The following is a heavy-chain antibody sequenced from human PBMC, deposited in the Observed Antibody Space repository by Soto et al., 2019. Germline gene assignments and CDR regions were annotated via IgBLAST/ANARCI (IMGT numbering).Heavy chain of an antibody. CDR3: AHSPAPRVYFQH. J-gene: IGHJ1*01. D-gene: IGHD3-10*01. Sequence: SGPTLVNPTHTLTLTCVFSGFSLNTRGVSVGCIRQPPGTALECVALIYWDAGRRYSPSLKRRLTITKETSRYQVVLTMTNVDPEDTATYFCAHSPAPRVYFQHWGGGTLVVVAS. CDR2: IYWDAGR. CDR1: GFSLNTRGVS. V-gene: IGHV2-5*02.